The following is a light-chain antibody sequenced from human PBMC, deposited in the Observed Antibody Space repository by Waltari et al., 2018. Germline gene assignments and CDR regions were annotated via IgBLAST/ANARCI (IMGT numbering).Light chain of an antibody. CDR3: QQYISWPWT. CDR1: QSVSRN. CDR2: GAY. Sequence: VMTQSPATLSVSPGERATLSCRASQSVSRNLAWYQEKPGQSPRLLIYGAYTRGTGIPASFRGSGSGTEFSLTISSLQSEDFAVYYCQQYISWPWTFGQGTKVEIK. V-gene: IGKV3-15*01. J-gene: IGKJ1*01.